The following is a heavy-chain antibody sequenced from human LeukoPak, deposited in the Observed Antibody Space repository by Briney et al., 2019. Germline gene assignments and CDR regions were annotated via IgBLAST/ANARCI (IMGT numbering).Heavy chain of an antibody. D-gene: IGHD3-3*01. Sequence: SETLSLTCTVSGGSISSGGYSWSWIRQHPGKGLEWIGYIYYSGSTYYNPSLKSRVTISVDTSKNQFSLKLSSVTAADTAVYYCARGHYDFWSGYPYYYGMDVWGQGTTVTVSS. CDR1: GGSISSGGYS. V-gene: IGHV4-31*03. CDR2: IYYSGST. CDR3: ARGHYDFWSGYPYYYGMDV. J-gene: IGHJ6*02.